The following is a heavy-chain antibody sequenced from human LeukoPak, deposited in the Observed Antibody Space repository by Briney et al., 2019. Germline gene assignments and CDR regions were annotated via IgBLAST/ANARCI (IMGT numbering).Heavy chain of an antibody. D-gene: IGHD3-22*01. CDR1: GFTFSSYA. Sequence: GGSLRLSCAASGFTFSSYAVTWVRQAPGKGLEWVSSISGGGGTTHYADSVKGRFTMSRDSSKNTLYLQRNSLRAENTAVYYCAGQYYYDSSGGSWFDPWGQGTLVTVSS. J-gene: IGHJ5*02. V-gene: IGHV3-23*01. CDR3: AGQYYYDSSGGSWFDP. CDR2: ISGGGGTT.